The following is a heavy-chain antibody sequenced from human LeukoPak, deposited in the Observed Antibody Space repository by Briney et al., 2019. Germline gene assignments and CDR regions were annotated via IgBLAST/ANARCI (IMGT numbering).Heavy chain of an antibody. D-gene: IGHD5-18*01. J-gene: IGHJ4*02. CDR2: INPSGGSSGGST. CDR1: GYTFTNYY. V-gene: IGHV1-46*01. Sequence: ASVNVSCKASGYTFTNYYLHWVRQAPGQGLEWLGIINPSGGSSGGSTTYAQRFQCRVTRTRDTSTSTVYMDVSNLRSEDTAVYYCARGGYIYGSFDNSGQGTLVTVSS. CDR3: ARGGYIYGSFDN.